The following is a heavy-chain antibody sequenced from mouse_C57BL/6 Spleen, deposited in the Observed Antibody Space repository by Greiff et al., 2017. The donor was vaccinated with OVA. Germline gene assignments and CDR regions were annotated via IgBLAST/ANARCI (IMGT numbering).Heavy chain of an antibody. V-gene: IGHV5-4*01. CDR2: ISDGGSYT. J-gene: IGHJ2*01. CDR3: ARSHDYGYYFDY. Sequence: EVHLVESGGGLVKPGGSLKLSCAASGFTFSSYAMSWVRQTPEKRLEWVATISDGGSYTYYPDNVKGRFTISRDNAKNNLYLQMSHLKSEDTAMYYCARSHDYGYYFDYWGQGTTLTVSS. D-gene: IGHD2-4*01. CDR1: GFTFSSYA.